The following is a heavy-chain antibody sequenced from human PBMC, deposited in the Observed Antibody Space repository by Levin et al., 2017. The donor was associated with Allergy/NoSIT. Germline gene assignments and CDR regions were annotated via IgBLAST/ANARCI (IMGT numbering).Heavy chain of an antibody. CDR1: GFTVSSNY. J-gene: IGHJ6*02. CDR2: IYSGGST. CDR3: ASGTSSSSWYNDYYGMDV. D-gene: IGHD6-13*01. Sequence: LSLTCAASGFTVSSNYMSWVRQAPGKGLEWVSVIYSGGSTYYADSVKGRFTISRDNSKNTLYLQMNSLRAEDTAVYYCASGTSSSSWYNDYYGMDVWGQGTTVTVSS. V-gene: IGHV3-53*01.